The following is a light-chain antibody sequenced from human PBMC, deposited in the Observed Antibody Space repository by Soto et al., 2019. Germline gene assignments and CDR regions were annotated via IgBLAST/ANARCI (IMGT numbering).Light chain of an antibody. Sequence: DIVMTQSADSLAVSLGERATINCKSSQSVFYSSNNKNYLAWYQQKSRQPPKLLIYWASTRESGVPDRFSGSGSGTDFTLTISSLQAEDVAVYYCQQYYTTPGTFGQGTKVDIK. J-gene: IGKJ1*01. V-gene: IGKV4-1*01. CDR2: WAS. CDR1: QSVFYSSNNKNY. CDR3: QQYYTTPGT.